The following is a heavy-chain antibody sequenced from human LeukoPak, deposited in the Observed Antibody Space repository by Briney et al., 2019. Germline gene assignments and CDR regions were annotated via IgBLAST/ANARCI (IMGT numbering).Heavy chain of an antibody. V-gene: IGHV3-23*01. CDR3: AKVKAIVGAAGPDY. Sequence: PGGSLRLSCAASGSTFSGFGMSWVRQAPGKGLEWVSSVNAGSSNKYYADSVKGRFTISRDNSKNALYLQMSSLRAEDTAIYYCAKVKAIVGAAGPDYWGQGTLVTVSS. CDR1: GSTFSGFG. J-gene: IGHJ4*02. CDR2: VNAGSSNK. D-gene: IGHD1-26*01.